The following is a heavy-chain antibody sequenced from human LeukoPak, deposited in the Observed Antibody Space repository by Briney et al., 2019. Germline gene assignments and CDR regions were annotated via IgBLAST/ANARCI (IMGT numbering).Heavy chain of an antibody. V-gene: IGHV7-4-1*02. D-gene: IGHD4-17*01. Sequence: ASVKVSCKASGYTLTAYAMNWVRQAPGQGLEWMGWINTNTGNPTYAQGFTGRFVFSLDTSVSTAYLQINSLKAEDTAVYYCAINYGDYGGYFDYWGQGTLVTVSP. J-gene: IGHJ4*02. CDR3: AINYGDYGGYFDY. CDR1: GYTLTAYA. CDR2: INTNTGNP.